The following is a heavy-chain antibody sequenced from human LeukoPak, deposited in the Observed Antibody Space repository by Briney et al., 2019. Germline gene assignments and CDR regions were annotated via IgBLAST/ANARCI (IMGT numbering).Heavy chain of an antibody. Sequence: GGSLRLSCAASGFTFSDYYMSWIRQAPGKGLEWVANIKQDGSEKYYVDSVKGRFTISRDNAKNSLYLQMNSLRAEDTAVYYCARIAGSGSYYYYYYGMDVWGQGTTVTVSS. CDR2: IKQDGSEK. V-gene: IGHV3-7*04. D-gene: IGHD3-10*01. CDR3: ARIAGSGSYYYYYYGMDV. J-gene: IGHJ6*02. CDR1: GFTFSDYY.